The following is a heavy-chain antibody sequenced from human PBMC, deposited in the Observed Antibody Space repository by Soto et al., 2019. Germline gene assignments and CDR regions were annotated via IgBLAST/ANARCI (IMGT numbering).Heavy chain of an antibody. CDR2: KSYDGSNK. D-gene: IGHD6-6*01. Sequence: QVQLVESGGGVVQPGRSLRLSCAASGFTFSSYAMHWVRQAPGKGLEWVAVKSYDGSNKYYADSVKGRFTISRDNSKNTLYLQMNSLRAEDTAVYYCARDRESSSSLATPDYWGQGTLVTVSS. CDR1: GFTFSSYA. CDR3: ARDRESSSSLATPDY. V-gene: IGHV3-30-3*01. J-gene: IGHJ4*02.